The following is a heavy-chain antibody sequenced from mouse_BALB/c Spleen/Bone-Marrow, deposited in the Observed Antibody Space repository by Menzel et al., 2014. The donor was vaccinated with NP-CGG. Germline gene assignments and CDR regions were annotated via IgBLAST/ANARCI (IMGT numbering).Heavy chain of an antibody. V-gene: IGHV5-17*02. D-gene: IGHD4-1*01. CDR1: GFTFSSFG. J-gene: IGHJ1*01. Sequence: EVHLVESGGGLVQPRGSRKLSCAASGFTFSSFGMHWVRQAPEKGLEWVAYISSGSTAICYADTVKGRFTISRDNPKNTLFLQMTSLRSEDTAMYYCARGGNWDDFDVWGAGTTVTVSS. CDR2: ISSGSTAI. CDR3: ARGGNWDDFDV.